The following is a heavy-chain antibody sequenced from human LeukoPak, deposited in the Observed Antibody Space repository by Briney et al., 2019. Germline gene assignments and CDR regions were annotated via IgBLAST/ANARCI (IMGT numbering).Heavy chain of an antibody. Sequence: GGSLRLSCAASGFTFSSYEMNWVRQAPGKGLEWVSYISSSGSTIYYADSVKGRFTISRDNAKNSLYLQMNSLRAEDTAVYYCAREEEFYGSGSGGNWFDPWGQGTLVTVSS. CDR1: GFTFSSYE. D-gene: IGHD3-10*01. J-gene: IGHJ5*02. CDR3: AREEEFYGSGSGGNWFDP. CDR2: ISSSGSTI. V-gene: IGHV3-48*03.